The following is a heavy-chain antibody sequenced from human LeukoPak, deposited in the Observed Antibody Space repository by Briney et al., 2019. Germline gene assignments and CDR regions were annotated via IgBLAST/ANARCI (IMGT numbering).Heavy chain of an antibody. D-gene: IGHD3-10*01. CDR1: GFTVSSNY. Sequence: GGSLRLSCAASGFTVSSNYMSWVRQAPGKGLEWVSSISASSSFIDYADSVKGRFTISRDNAKKSLYLQMNSLRVEDTAVYYCARDGYYDGSANHYFFDYWGRGSLVTVSS. J-gene: IGHJ4*02. V-gene: IGHV3-21*01. CDR3: ARDGYYDGSANHYFFDY. CDR2: ISASSSFI.